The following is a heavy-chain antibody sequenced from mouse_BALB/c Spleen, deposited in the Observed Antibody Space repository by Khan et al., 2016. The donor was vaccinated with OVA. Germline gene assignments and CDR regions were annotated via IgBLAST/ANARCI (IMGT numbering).Heavy chain of an antibody. D-gene: IGHD1-1*01. CDR2: INPSTDYT. J-gene: IGHJ3*01. CDR1: GYTFTNYW. CDR3: VNHGNTSAWFTY. V-gene: IGHV1-7*01. Sequence: VQLQQSGAELAKPGASVKMSCKASGYTFTNYWMHWVKQRPGQGLDWIGFINPSTDYTEYNQKFKDKATLTADKSSSTAYMQLTSLTSEDSALXYCVNHGNTSAWFTYWGQGTLVTVSA.